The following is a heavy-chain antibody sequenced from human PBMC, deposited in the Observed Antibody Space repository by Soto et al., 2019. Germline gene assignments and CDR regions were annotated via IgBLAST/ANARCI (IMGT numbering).Heavy chain of an antibody. Sequence: EVQLLESAGGLVQPGESLRLSCATSGFTFSSYAMGWVRQAPGKGLDWVSAISGGGDNTYYADSVKGRFTISRDNSKNTLFLQVNSLRAVDTAVYYCARDIGYCFSTSCYFGHWGQGTLVTVSS. CDR1: GFTFSSYA. J-gene: IGHJ1*01. V-gene: IGHV3-23*01. CDR2: ISGGGDNT. CDR3: ARDIGYCFSTSCYFGH. D-gene: IGHD2-2*01.